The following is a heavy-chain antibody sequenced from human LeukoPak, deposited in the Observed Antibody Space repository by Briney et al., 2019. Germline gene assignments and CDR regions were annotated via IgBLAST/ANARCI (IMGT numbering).Heavy chain of an antibody. V-gene: IGHV1-2*02. CDR1: GYTFTGYY. CDR3: ARDCEVYCSRDPPDY. CDR2: INPNSGGT. Sequence: GASVKVSCKASGYTFTGYYMHWVRQAPGQGLEWMGWINPNSGGTNYAQKFQGRVTMTRDTSISTAYMELSRLRSDDTAVYYCARDCEVYCSRDPPDYWGQGTLVTVSS. D-gene: IGHD2-15*01. J-gene: IGHJ4*02.